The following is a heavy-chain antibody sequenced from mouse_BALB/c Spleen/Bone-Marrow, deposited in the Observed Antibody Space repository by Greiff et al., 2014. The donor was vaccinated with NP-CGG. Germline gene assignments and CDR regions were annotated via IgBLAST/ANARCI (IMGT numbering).Heavy chain of an antibody. Sequence: EVKLVESGGGLVKPGGSLKLSCAASGFTFSSYAMSWVRQTPEKRLEWVATISSGGNYTYYPDSVKRRFTISRDNAKNTLYLQMSSLRSEDTAMYYCARYYGSSYDYWGQGTTLTVSS. D-gene: IGHD1-1*01. V-gene: IGHV5-9-3*01. J-gene: IGHJ2*01. CDR1: GFTFSSYA. CDR2: ISSGGNYT. CDR3: ARYYGSSYDY.